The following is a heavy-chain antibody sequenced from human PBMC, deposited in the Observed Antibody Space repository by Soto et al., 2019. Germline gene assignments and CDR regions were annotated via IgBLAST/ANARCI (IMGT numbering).Heavy chain of an antibody. J-gene: IGHJ5*02. V-gene: IGHV1-18*04. CDR2: IKVDSGYT. Sequence: QLQLVQSAAEVKKPGASVRVSCKAYGYPFIKYGISWIRQAPEQGLEWMGWIKVDSGYTNYAQKFQGRVTMTADTSSDTAFMELRSLRLDDTDVYFCATSYGTGFDPWGQGTLVSVSS. D-gene: IGHD4-17*01. CDR1: GYPFIKYG. CDR3: ATSYGTGFDP.